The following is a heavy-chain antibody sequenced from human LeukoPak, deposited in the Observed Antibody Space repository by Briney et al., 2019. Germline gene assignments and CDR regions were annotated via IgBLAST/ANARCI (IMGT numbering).Heavy chain of an antibody. V-gene: IGHV3-30-3*01. CDR2: ISYDGSNK. CDR1: GFTFSSYA. D-gene: IGHD5-12*01. J-gene: IGHJ4*02. Sequence: PGRSLRLSCAASGFTFSSYAMHWVRQAPGKGLEWVAVISYDGSNKYYADSVKGRFTISRDNSKNTLYLQMNSLRAEDTAVYYCARDRATSEPYYFDYWGQGTLVTVSS. CDR3: ARDRATSEPYYFDY.